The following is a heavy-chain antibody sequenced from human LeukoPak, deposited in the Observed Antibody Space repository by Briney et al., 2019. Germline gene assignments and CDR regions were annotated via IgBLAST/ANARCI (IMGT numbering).Heavy chain of an antibody. D-gene: IGHD3-22*01. CDR2: TYYSGST. J-gene: IGHJ6*03. CDR1: GGSISSSSYY. Sequence: PSETLSLTCTVSGGSISSSSYYWGWIRQPPGKGLEWIGSTYYSGSTYYNPSLKSRVTISVDTSKNQFSLKLSSVTAADTAVYYCTRGSIAYYYMDVWGKGTTVTIPS. CDR3: TRGSIAYYYMDV. V-gene: IGHV4-39*07.